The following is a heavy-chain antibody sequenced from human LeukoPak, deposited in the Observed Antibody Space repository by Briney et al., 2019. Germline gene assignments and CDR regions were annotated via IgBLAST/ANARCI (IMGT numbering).Heavy chain of an antibody. CDR1: GGSISSSSYY. CDR2: IYYSGSA. V-gene: IGHV4-39*01. J-gene: IGHJ4*02. CDR3: ARREDYGSGSYFGY. Sequence: SSETLSLTCTVSGGSISSSSYYWGWIRQPPGKGLEWIGSIYYSGSAYYNPSLKSRVTISVDASKNQFSLKVSSVTAADTAVYYCARREDYGSGSYFGYWGQGTLVTVSS. D-gene: IGHD3-10*01.